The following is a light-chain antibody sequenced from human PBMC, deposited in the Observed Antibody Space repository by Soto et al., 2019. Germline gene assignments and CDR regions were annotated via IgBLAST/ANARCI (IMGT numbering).Light chain of an antibody. V-gene: IGLV2-23*02. Sequence: QSVLTQPASVSGSPGQWVTISCTGTTNDIGGYNLDSWYQQQPGKAPKLMIYDANKRPAGFSDRFSGSKSGNTASLTIGPLPAEDDDDYSCGSFAGGATLVFGGGTKLTVL. J-gene: IGLJ2*01. CDR2: DAN. CDR3: GSFAGGATLV. CDR1: TNDIGGYNL.